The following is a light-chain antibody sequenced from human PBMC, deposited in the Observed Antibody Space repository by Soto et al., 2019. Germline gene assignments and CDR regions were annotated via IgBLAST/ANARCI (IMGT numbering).Light chain of an antibody. CDR2: GAS. J-gene: IGKJ5*01. V-gene: IGKV3-15*01. Sequence: EMVMTQSPATLSVSPGERATLSCRASQSVSGNLAWYQQKPGQAPRLLIYGASTRATGIPASFSGSGSGREFTPTISSRQAEDFAVYYCESYNNWLITVGQGTRLEIK. CDR3: ESYNNWLIT. CDR1: QSVSGN.